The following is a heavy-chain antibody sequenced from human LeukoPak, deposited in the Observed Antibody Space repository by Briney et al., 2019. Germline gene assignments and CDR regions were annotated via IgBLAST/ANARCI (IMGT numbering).Heavy chain of an antibody. D-gene: IGHD4-23*01. CDR3: ARPVVPDPNYYYYMDV. CDR1: GFTVSSNY. V-gene: IGHV3-66*02. CDR2: IYSGGST. Sequence: PGGSLRLSCAASGFTVSSNYMSWVRQAPWKGLEWVSVIYSGGSTYHADSVKGRFTISRDNSKNTLYLQMNSLRAEDTAAYYCARPVVPDPNYYYYMDVWGKGTTVTVSS. J-gene: IGHJ6*03.